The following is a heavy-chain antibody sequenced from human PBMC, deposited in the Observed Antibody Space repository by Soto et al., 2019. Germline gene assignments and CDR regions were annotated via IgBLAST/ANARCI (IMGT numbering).Heavy chain of an antibody. CDR2: IKQDGSEK. Sequence: EGQLVESGGGLVQPGGSLRLSCAASGFTFSSYWMSWVRQAPGKGLEWVANIKQDGSEKNYVDSVKGRFTISRDNAKNSLYLQMNSLRAEDTAVYYCEAGPYYGMDVWGQGTTVTVSS. CDR3: EAGPYYGMDV. V-gene: IGHV3-7*02. CDR1: GFTFSSYW. J-gene: IGHJ6*02.